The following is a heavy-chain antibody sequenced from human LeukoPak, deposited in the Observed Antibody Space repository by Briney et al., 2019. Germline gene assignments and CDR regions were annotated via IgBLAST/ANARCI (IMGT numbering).Heavy chain of an antibody. D-gene: IGHD3-9*01. J-gene: IGHJ4*02. CDR1: GFTFSSYS. V-gene: IGHV3-21*01. CDR2: ISSSSSYI. Sequence: GGSLRLSCAASGFTFSSYSMNWVRQAPGKGLEWVSSISSSSSYIYYADSVKGRFTISRDNAKNPLYLQMNSLRAEDTAVYYCAREGYDILTGYTDWGQGTLVTVSS. CDR3: AREGYDILTGYTD.